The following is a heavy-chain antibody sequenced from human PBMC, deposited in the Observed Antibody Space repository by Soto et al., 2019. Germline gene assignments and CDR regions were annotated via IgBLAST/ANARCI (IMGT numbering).Heavy chain of an antibody. CDR1: GGTFSTYA. CDR2: IIPMFGTA. D-gene: IGHD2-15*01. Sequence: QVQLVQSGAEVKKPGSSVKVSCKASGGTFSTYAISWVRPAPGQGLEWMGGIIPMFGTANYAQKFQGRVTITADESTSTAYMELSSLRSEDTAVFYCARRYCISSSCYLYGMDVWGQGTTVTVSS. CDR3: ARRYCISSSCYLYGMDV. V-gene: IGHV1-69*12. J-gene: IGHJ6*02.